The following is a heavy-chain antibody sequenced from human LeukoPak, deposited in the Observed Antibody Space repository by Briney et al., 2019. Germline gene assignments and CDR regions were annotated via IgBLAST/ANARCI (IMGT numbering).Heavy chain of an antibody. Sequence: ASVTVSCKASGYTFTSYYMHWVRQAPGQGLERMGLINPTGGSTGYAQKFQGRVTMTRNTSISTAYMELSSLRSEDTAVYYCARDNGGRAMAYYYYYYMDVWGKGTTVTISS. CDR3: ARDNGGRAMAYYYYYYMDV. CDR2: INPTGGST. CDR1: GYTFTSYY. J-gene: IGHJ6*03. D-gene: IGHD2-15*01. V-gene: IGHV1-46*01.